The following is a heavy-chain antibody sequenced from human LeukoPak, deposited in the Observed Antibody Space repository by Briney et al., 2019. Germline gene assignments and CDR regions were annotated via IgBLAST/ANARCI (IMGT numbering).Heavy chain of an antibody. V-gene: IGHV5-51*01. J-gene: IGHJ4*02. Sequence: GESLRISCKGFGYKFTDYWIGWVRQMPGKGLEWMAIIYPGDSNTRYNPSFQDQVTISADRSSSTAYLQWSSLEASDTAMYYCARPRGTSGYLFDYWGQGTLVTVSS. CDR3: ARPRGTSGYLFDY. CDR2: IYPGDSNT. CDR1: GYKFTDYW. D-gene: IGHD3-22*01.